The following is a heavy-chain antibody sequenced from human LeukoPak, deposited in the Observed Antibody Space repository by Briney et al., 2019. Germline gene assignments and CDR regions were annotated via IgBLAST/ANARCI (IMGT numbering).Heavy chain of an antibody. Sequence: PGGSLRLSCAASGFTFSSYSMNWVRQAPGKGLEWVSYISSSSSTVHYADSVKGRFTISRDNAKNSLYLQMNSLRAEDTAVYYCARGLVWSSSGWFFDYWGQGTLVTVSS. CDR3: ARGLVWSSSGWFFDY. CDR1: GFTFSSYS. CDR2: ISSSSSTV. V-gene: IGHV3-48*01. J-gene: IGHJ4*02. D-gene: IGHD6-19*01.